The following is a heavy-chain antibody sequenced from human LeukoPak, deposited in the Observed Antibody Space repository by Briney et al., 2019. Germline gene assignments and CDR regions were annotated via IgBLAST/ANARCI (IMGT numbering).Heavy chain of an antibody. CDR2: INTNTGNP. V-gene: IGHV7-4-1*02. D-gene: IGHD5-12*01. J-gene: IGHJ6*02. CDR1: GYTFTSYA. CDR3: ARVYSGYDDSYYYYGMDV. Sequence: GSVKVSCKASGYTFTSYAMNWVRQAPGQGLEWVGWINTNTGNPTYAQGFTGRFVFSLDTSVSTAYLQISSLKAEDTAVYYCARVYSGYDDSYYYYGMDVWGQGTTVTVSS.